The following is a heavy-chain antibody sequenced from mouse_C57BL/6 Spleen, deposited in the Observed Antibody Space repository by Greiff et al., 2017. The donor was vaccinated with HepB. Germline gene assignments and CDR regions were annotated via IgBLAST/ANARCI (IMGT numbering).Heavy chain of an antibody. Sequence: QVQLKESGAELVKPGASVKISCKASGYAFSSYWMNWVKQRPGKGLEWIGQIYPGDGDTNYNGKFKGKATLTADKSSSTAYMQLSSLTSEDSAVYFCARREGYDYDERAYAMDYWGQGTSVTVSS. J-gene: IGHJ4*01. CDR3: ARREGYDYDERAYAMDY. CDR2: IYPGDGDT. V-gene: IGHV1-80*01. D-gene: IGHD2-4*01. CDR1: GYAFSSYW.